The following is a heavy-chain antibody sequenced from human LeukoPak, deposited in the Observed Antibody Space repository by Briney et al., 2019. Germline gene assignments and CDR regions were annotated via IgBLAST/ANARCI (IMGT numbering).Heavy chain of an antibody. CDR3: ARRYSSSGYYSPEATLDY. Sequence: GESLKISCKGSGYSSTSYWIGWVRQMPGKGVEGMGIIYPGDSDTRYSPSFQGQVTISADKSISTAYLQWSSLKASDTAMYYCARRYSSSGYYSPEATLDYWGQGTLVTVSS. CDR2: IYPGDSDT. J-gene: IGHJ4*02. CDR1: GYSSTSYW. V-gene: IGHV5-51*01. D-gene: IGHD3-22*01.